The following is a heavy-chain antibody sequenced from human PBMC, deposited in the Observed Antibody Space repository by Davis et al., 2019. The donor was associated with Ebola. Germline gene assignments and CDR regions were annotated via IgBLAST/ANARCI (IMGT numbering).Heavy chain of an antibody. V-gene: IGHV1-69*13. CDR3: ARKRGTTVTTDNWFDP. D-gene: IGHD4-17*01. Sequence: VKVSCKASGGTFSSYAISWVRQAPGQGLEWMGGIIPIFGTANYAQKFQGRVTITADKSTSTAYMELSSLRSEDTAVYYCARKRGTTVTTDNWFDPWGQGTLVTVSS. CDR1: GGTFSSYA. J-gene: IGHJ5*02. CDR2: IIPIFGTA.